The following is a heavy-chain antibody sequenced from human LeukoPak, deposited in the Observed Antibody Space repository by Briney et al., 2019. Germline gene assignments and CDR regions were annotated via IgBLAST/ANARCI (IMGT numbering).Heavy chain of an antibody. CDR3: ARAVGTLGYCSSTSCYPLGGNWFDP. D-gene: IGHD2-2*01. J-gene: IGHJ5*02. V-gene: IGHV1-18*01. Sequence: ASVKVSCKASGYTFTSYGISWVRQAPGQGLEWMGWIGAYNGNTNYAQKLQGRVTMTTDTSTSTAYMELRSLRSDDTAVYYCARAVGTLGYCSSTSCYPLGGNWFDPWGQGTLVTVSS. CDR2: IGAYNGNT. CDR1: GYTFTSYG.